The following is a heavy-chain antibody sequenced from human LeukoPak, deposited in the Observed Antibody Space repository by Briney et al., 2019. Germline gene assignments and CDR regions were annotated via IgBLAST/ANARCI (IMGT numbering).Heavy chain of an antibody. J-gene: IGHJ4*02. V-gene: IGHV3-23*01. CDR2: ISVSGGRT. D-gene: IGHD6-19*01. Sequence: GGFLRLSCAASGFIFSSYAMSWVRLAPGKGLEWISVISVSGGRTDYADSVKGRFTISRDNSKNTLYLQINSLRAEDTAVYYCAKTALAVAGIVPVESELDYWGQGTLVTVSS. CDR1: GFIFSSYA. CDR3: AKTALAVAGIVPVESELDY.